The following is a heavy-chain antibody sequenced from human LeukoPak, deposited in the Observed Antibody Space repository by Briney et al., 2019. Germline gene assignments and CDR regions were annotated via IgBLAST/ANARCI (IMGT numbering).Heavy chain of an antibody. V-gene: IGHV3-21*01. J-gene: IGHJ4*02. D-gene: IGHD5-24*01. CDR2: ISSSSSYI. Sequence: GGSLRLSCAASGFTFSSYSMNWVRQAPGEGLEWVSSISSSSSYIYYADSVKGRFTISRDNAKSSLYLQMNSLRAEDTAVYYCSRDHRDGYNSHFDYWGQGTLVTVSS. CDR3: SRDHRDGYNSHFDY. CDR1: GFTFSSYS.